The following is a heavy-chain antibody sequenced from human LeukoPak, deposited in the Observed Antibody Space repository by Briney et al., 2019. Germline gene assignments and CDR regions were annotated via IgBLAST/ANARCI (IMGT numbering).Heavy chain of an antibody. J-gene: IGHJ6*03. Sequence: GGSLRLSCAASGFTFSRLGMQWVRQAPGKGLEWVAMIWHDGSVEEYAASVKGRFTISRDNSRDTLFLQMNRLRDEDTAVYYCAKEGDQFRGYLDAWGKGTTVTVSS. CDR1: GFTFSRLG. CDR3: AKEGDQFRGYLDA. V-gene: IGHV3-33*06. D-gene: IGHD3-16*01. CDR2: IWHDGSVE.